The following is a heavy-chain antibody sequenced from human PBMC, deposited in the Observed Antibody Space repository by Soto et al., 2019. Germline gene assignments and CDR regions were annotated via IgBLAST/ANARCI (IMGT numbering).Heavy chain of an antibody. CDR3: AKHLGIHNAGGLDY. CDR2: ISNGGVIT. D-gene: IGHD1-20*01. CDR1: GFLFENFT. V-gene: IGHV3-23*01. Sequence: GGSLRLSCAASGFLFENFTMNWIRQAPGRGLEWISAISNGGVITLYADSVKGRFSIPRDDFERILYLQIDSLTAEDTAIYYCAKHLGIHNAGGLDYWGQGTVVTVSS. J-gene: IGHJ4*02.